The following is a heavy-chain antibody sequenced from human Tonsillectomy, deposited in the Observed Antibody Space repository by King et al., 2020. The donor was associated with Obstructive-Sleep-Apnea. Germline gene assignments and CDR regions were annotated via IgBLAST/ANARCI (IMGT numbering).Heavy chain of an antibody. CDR3: AKDMSSGWYGPSDS. J-gene: IGHJ4*02. CDR1: GFTFDDYA. CDR2: INWNSGSI. D-gene: IGHD6-13*01. Sequence: VQLVQSGGGLVQPGRSLRLSCAASGFTFDDYAIHWVRQAPGKGLEWVSGINWNSGSIGYADSVKGRFTISRDNAKNSVYLQMNSLRPEDTALYYCAKDMSSGWYGPSDSWGQGPLVTVSS. V-gene: IGHV3-9*01.